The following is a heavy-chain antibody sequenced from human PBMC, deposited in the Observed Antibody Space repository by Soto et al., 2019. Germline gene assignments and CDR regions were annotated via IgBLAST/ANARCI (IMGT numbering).Heavy chain of an antibody. CDR1: GYTFSNYA. CDR2: INAGNGNT. J-gene: IGHJ6*02. V-gene: IGHV1-3*01. Sequence: ASVKVSCKASGYTFSNYAMHWVRQAPGQRLEWMGRINAGNGNTKYSQKFQGRVTFTRDTSASTAYMELSSLRSDDTAVYYCAREGRAAAGLADFYYYGMDVWGQGTTVTVSS. D-gene: IGHD6-13*01. CDR3: AREGRAAAGLADFYYYGMDV.